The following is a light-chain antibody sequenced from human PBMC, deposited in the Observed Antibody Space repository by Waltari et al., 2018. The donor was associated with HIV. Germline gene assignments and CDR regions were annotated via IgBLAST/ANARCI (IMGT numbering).Light chain of an antibody. J-gene: IGLJ1*01. CDR2: MNN. V-gene: IGLV1-47*01. CDR1: SSNIGSSF. CDR3: AAWDDSLSGFYV. Sequence: QSVLTQPPSASGTPGQRVTISCSGSSSNIGSSFVYWYQQLPGTAPKLLIFMNNQRPSRVPDRFSGSKSGTSASLAISGLRSEDEADYYCAAWDDSLSGFYVFGPGTKVTVL.